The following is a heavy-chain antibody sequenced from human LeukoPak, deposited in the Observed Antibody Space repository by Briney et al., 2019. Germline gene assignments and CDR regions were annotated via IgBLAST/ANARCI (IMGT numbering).Heavy chain of an antibody. V-gene: IGHV3-23*01. J-gene: IGHJ4*02. CDR2: ISGNSGST. CDR3: AKVSAWAMVGATYFDY. Sequence: GGSLRLSCAASGFTFSSYALSWVRQALGKGLEWVSSISGNSGSTYYADSVKGRFTIFRDNSKNTVYLQMNSLRAEDTAVYYCAKVSAWAMVGATYFDYWGQGTLVTVSS. CDR1: GFTFSSYA. D-gene: IGHD1-26*01.